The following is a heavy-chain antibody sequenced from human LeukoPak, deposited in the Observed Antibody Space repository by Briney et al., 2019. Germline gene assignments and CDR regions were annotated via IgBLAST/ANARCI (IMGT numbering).Heavy chain of an antibody. J-gene: IGHJ6*02. CDR3: ARGGTMVRGATKYGMDV. V-gene: IGHV4-4*02. Sequence: PSGTLSLTCAVSGGSISSSNWWSWVRQPPGKGLEWIGEIYHSGSTNYNPSLKSRVTISVDTSKNQFSLKLSSVTAADTAVYYCARGGTMVRGATKYGMDVWGQGTTVTVSS. D-gene: IGHD3-10*01. CDR2: IYHSGST. CDR1: GGSISSSNW.